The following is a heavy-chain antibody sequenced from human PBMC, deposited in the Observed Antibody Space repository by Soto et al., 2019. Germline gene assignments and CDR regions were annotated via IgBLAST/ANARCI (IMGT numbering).Heavy chain of an antibody. CDR3: ARDWARSGWPSFDY. CDR2: IIPIFGTA. CDR1: GGTFSSYA. Sequence: QVQLVQSGAEVKKPGSSVKVSCKASGGTFSSYAISWVRQAPGQGLEWMGGIIPIFGTANYAQKFQGRVTIPADESTSTADMELSSLRSEDTAVYYCARDWARSGWPSFDYWGQGTLVTVSS. D-gene: IGHD6-19*01. J-gene: IGHJ4*02. V-gene: IGHV1-69*12.